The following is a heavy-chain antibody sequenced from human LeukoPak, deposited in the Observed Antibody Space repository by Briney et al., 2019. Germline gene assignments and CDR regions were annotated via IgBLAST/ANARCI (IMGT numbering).Heavy chain of an antibody. D-gene: IGHD4-23*01. V-gene: IGHV3-21*01. CDR2: ISSSSSYI. CDR1: GFTFSSYS. Sequence: GGSLRLSCAASGFTFSSYSMNWVRQAPRKGLEWVSSISSSSSYIYYADSVKGRFTISRDNAKNSLYLQMNSLRAEDTAVYYCAREFRSAGGPGDYYYYMDVWGKGTTVTVSS. J-gene: IGHJ6*03. CDR3: AREFRSAGGPGDYYYYMDV.